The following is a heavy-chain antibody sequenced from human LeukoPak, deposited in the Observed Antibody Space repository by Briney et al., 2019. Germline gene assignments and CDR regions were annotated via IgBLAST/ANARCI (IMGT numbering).Heavy chain of an antibody. Sequence: GGSLRLSCAASGFTFSSYSMNWVRQAPGKGLEWVSYISSSSSTIYYADSVKGRFTISRDNAKNSLYLQMNSLRDEDTALFYCARERFHSASSGHLDYFDYWGQGTLVTVSS. CDR3: ARERFHSASSGHLDYFDY. V-gene: IGHV3-48*02. CDR2: ISSSSSTI. J-gene: IGHJ4*02. CDR1: GFTFSSYS. D-gene: IGHD3-22*01.